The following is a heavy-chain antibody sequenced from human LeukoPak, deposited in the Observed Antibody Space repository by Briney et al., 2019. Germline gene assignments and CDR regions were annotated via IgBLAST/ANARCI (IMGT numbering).Heavy chain of an antibody. CDR2: IDWDDDK. CDR3: ARIRDGQQLVDGEGYFDY. Sequence: SGPALVKPTQTLTLTCTFSGFSLSTSGMCVSWIRQPPGKALEWLARIDWDDDKYYSTSLKTRLTISKDTSKNQVVLTMTNMDPVDTATYYCARIRDGQQLVDGEGYFDYWGQGTLVTVSS. D-gene: IGHD6-6*01. J-gene: IGHJ4*02. V-gene: IGHV2-70*11. CDR1: GFSLSTSGMC.